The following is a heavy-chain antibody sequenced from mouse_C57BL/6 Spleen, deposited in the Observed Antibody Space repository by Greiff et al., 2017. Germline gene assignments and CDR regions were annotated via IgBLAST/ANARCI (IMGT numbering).Heavy chain of an antibody. CDR2: IYPGDGDT. CDR3: ARCDYAPFAD. V-gene: IGHV1-82*01. D-gene: IGHD2-13*01. J-gene: IGHJ3*01. Sequence: VQLVESGPELVKPGASVKISCKASGYAFSSSWMNWVQQRPGKGLEWIGWIYPGDGDTNYNGQFKGKVTLTADKSSSTAYMPLSSLTSDDYAVYFCARCDYAPFADWGQGTLVTVSA. CDR1: GYAFSSSW.